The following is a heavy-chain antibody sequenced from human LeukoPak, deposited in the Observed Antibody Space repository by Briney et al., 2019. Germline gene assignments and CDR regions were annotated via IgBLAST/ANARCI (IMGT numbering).Heavy chain of an antibody. CDR1: GFSFKTYS. V-gene: IGHV3-7*01. Sequence: GGSLRLSCTTSGFSFKTYSMSWVRQAQGKGLEWVANINLDGNGRFYVDSVKGRFTISRDNNKKSVYLQMNSLRAEDTAVYYCARDTDDFQGLDIWGQGTRVTVSS. J-gene: IGHJ3*02. CDR3: ARDTDDFQGLDI. D-gene: IGHD3-3*01. CDR2: INLDGNGR.